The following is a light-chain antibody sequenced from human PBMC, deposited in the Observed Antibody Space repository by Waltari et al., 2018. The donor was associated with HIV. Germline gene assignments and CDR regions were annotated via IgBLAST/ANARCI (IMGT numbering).Light chain of an antibody. J-gene: IGKJ5*01. CDR3: QQRSSYPIT. CDR1: QGNSNL. Sequence: DIQLTQSPLFLSASVGARVTITCRASQGNSNLLACYRQAPGKDTKLLIHTVSTWQIWVPSRFSGSGSGTEFTLTISSLQPEDFATYYCQQRSSYPITFGQGTRLEIK. CDR2: TVS. V-gene: IGKV1-9*01.